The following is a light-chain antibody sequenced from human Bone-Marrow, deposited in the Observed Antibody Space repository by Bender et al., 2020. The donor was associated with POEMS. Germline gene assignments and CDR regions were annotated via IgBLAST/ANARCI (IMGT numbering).Light chain of an antibody. CDR1: SLPKQF. CDR2: KDN. V-gene: IGLV3-25*03. CDR3: QSADSSRTHVL. Sequence: SYELTQPPSVSVSPGQTARITCSGDSLPKQFAFWYQQRPGQAPVLVIYKDNERPSGIPERFSGSSSGTTVTLTISGVQAEDEADYYCQSADSSRTHVLFGGGTKLTVL. J-gene: IGLJ2*01.